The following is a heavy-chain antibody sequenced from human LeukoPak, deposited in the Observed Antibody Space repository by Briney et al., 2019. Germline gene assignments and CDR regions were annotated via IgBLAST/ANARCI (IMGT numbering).Heavy chain of an antibody. CDR1: GGSISSGSYY. D-gene: IGHD1-14*01. Sequence: PSETLSLTCTVSGGSISSGSYYWSWIRQPAGKGLEWIGRIYTSGSTNYNPSLKSRVTISVDTSKNQFSPKLSSVTAADTAVYYCARDVSGFDYWGQGTLVTVSS. V-gene: IGHV4-61*02. J-gene: IGHJ4*02. CDR3: ARDVSGFDY. CDR2: IYTSGST.